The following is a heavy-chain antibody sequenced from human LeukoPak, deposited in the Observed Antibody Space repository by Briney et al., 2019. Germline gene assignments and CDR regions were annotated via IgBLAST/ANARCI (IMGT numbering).Heavy chain of an antibody. J-gene: IGHJ5*02. CDR3: ARHGAAGANWFDP. D-gene: IGHD6-13*01. CDR2: IYNSGST. CDR1: GGSINSGGYS. V-gene: IGHV4-30-4*07. Sequence: PSETLSLTCAVSGGSINSGGYSWNWIRQPPGKGLEWIGYIYNSGSTSYNPSLKSRVTISVDTSKNQFSLKLSSVTAADTAVYYCARHGAAGANWFDPWGQGTLVTVSS.